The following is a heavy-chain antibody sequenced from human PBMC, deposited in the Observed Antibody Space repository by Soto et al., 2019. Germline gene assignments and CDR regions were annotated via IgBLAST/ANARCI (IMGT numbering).Heavy chain of an antibody. CDR2: INHSGST. V-gene: IGHV4-34*01. J-gene: IGHJ5*02. D-gene: IGHD2-2*02. Sequence: SETLSLTCAVYGGSFSGYYWSWIRQPPGKGLEWIGEINHSGSTNYNPSLKSRVTISVDTSKNQFSLKLSSVTAAGTAVYYCARGRRSKNIAVPAAIRDWFDPWGQGTLVTVSS. CDR3: ARGRRSKNIAVPAAIRDWFDP. CDR1: GGSFSGYY.